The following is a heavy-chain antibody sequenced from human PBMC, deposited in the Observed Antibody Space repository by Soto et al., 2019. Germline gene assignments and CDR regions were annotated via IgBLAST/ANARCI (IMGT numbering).Heavy chain of an antibody. J-gene: IGHJ3*02. Sequence: RESLKISCKGSGFSFTSYWIGWVRQMPGKGLECMGIIYPRDSDTRYNPSLQGQVTISVDESIDTAYLQWISLKTSDTAMYYCARTGVADVFEIWGQGTMVTVSS. V-gene: IGHV5-51*01. D-gene: IGHD3-3*01. CDR2: IYPRDSDT. CDR3: ARTGVADVFEI. CDR1: GFSFTSYW.